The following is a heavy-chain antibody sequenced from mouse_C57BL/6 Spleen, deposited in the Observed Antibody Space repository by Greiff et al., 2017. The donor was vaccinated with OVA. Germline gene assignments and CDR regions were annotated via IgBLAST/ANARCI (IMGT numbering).Heavy chain of an antibody. CDR2: ISYDGSN. Sequence: EVKLLESGPGLVKPSQSLSLTCSVTGYSITSGYYWNWIRQFPGNKLEWMGYISYDGSNNYNPSLKNRISITRDTSKNQFFLKLNSVTTEDTATYYCARDRGYGSSYGFDYWGQGTTLTVSS. V-gene: IGHV3-6*01. CDR1: GYSITSGYY. D-gene: IGHD1-1*01. CDR3: ARDRGYGSSYGFDY. J-gene: IGHJ2*01.